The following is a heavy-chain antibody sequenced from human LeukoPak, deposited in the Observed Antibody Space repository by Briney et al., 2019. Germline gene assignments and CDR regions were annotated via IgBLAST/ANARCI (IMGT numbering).Heavy chain of an antibody. CDR1: GFIFSDYA. Sequence: GGSLRLSCEVSGFIFSDYAMHWVRQAPGKGLEWVAVISYDGTGKFCADSVKGRFTVSRDNSKYTLYLDMHSPRTEDTAVYFCSRLPGGTSQHTYFDYWGQGTLVTVSS. CDR3: SRLPGGTSQHTYFDY. D-gene: IGHD2-2*01. J-gene: IGHJ4*02. CDR2: ISYDGTGK. V-gene: IGHV3-30*04.